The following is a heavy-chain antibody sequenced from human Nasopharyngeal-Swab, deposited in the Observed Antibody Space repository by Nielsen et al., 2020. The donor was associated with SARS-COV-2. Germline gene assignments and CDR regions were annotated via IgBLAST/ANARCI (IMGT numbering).Heavy chain of an antibody. V-gene: IGHV3-49*04. CDR2: IRSKPSGGTT. CDR3: ARGQKGSGSYWSRSYFYMDV. D-gene: IGHD3-10*01. J-gene: IGHJ6*03. Sequence: GGSLRLSCTASGFAFGDYAMTWVRQAPGKGLEWVGFIRSKPSGGTTEYAASVKGRITISRDDSRSIAYLQMNSLRAEDTAMYYCARGQKGSGSYWSRSYFYMDVWGKGTTVTVSS. CDR1: GFAFGDYA.